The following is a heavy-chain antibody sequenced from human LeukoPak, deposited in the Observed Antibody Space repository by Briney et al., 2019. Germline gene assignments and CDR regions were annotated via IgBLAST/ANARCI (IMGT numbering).Heavy chain of an antibody. Sequence: GGSLRLSCAASGFSFGSYGLSWVRQAPGKGLQWISYISGYSGPAYYADSVEGRFTISRDNGKNSLYLHMNSLRAEDTAVYYCARSRYCSSMSCYWSDYWGQGTLVTVSS. CDR2: ISGYSGPA. V-gene: IGHV3-48*04. CDR1: GFSFGSYG. D-gene: IGHD2-2*01. CDR3: ARSRYCSSMSCYWSDY. J-gene: IGHJ4*02.